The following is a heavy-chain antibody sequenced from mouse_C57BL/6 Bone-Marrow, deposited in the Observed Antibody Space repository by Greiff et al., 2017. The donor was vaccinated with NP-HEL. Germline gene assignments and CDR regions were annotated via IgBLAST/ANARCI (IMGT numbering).Heavy chain of an antibody. D-gene: IGHD1-1*01. Sequence: VHVKQSGGGLVKPGGSLKLSCAASGFTFSDYGMHWVRQAPEKGLEWVAYISSGSSTIYYADTVKGRFTISRDNAKNTLFLQMTSLRSEDTAMYYCARYYGSSYGFDYWGQGTTLTVSS. CDR2: ISSGSSTI. CDR3: ARYYGSSYGFDY. J-gene: IGHJ2*01. CDR1: GFTFSDYG. V-gene: IGHV5-17*01.